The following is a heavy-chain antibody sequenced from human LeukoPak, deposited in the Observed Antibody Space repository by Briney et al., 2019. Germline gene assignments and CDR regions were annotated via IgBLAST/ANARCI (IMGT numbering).Heavy chain of an antibody. D-gene: IGHD2-2*01. CDR2: IIPIFGTA. J-gene: IGHJ4*02. CDR1: GYTFTGYY. V-gene: IGHV1-69*13. CDR3: ARGGSYCSSTSCYSD. Sequence: GASVKVSCKASGYTFTGYYVHWVRQAPGQGLEWMGGIIPIFGTANYAQKFQGRVTITADESTSTAYMELSSLRSEDTAVYYCARGGSYCSSTSCYSDWGQGTLVTVSS.